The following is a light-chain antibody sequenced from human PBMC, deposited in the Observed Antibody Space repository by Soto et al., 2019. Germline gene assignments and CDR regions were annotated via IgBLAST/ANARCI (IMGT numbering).Light chain of an antibody. Sequence: EIVMTQSPATVSVSPGERATLSCRASQSVNSNLAWYQQKPGQAPRLLIYDASTRATGIPARFSGSGSGTEFTLTISSLQSEDFAVYYCQQYHHWPPLTFGGGTKVEIK. V-gene: IGKV3-15*01. CDR3: QQYHHWPPLT. CDR2: DAS. CDR1: QSVNSN. J-gene: IGKJ4*01.